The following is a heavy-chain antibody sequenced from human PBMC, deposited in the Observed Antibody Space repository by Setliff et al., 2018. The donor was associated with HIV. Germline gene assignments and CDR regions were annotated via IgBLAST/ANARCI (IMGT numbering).Heavy chain of an antibody. Sequence: SETLSLTCTVSGGSISGYYWSWIRQPPGKGLEWIGDIHYSGTTHYSPSLKSRVTISVDTSKTQFSLKLSSVTPADTAVYYCARTLGPYYMDVWGKGTTVTAP. CDR3: ARTLGPYYMDV. V-gene: IGHV4-59*01. CDR1: GGSISGYY. J-gene: IGHJ6*03. CDR2: IHYSGTT.